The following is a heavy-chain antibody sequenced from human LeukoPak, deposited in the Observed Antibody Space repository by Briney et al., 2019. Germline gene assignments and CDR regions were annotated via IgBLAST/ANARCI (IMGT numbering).Heavy chain of an antibody. J-gene: IGHJ5*02. D-gene: IGHD1-26*01. CDR3: ARGGSYYWPIDL. CDR2: ISTSSITI. CDR1: GFTFSSNS. V-gene: IGHV3-48*01. Sequence: GGSLRLSCAASGFTFSSNSMNWVRQAPGKGLEWVSHISTSSITIKYADAVKGRFTISRDNDKNSVYLQMNSLRADDTAVYYCARGGSYYWPIDLWGQGTLVTVSS.